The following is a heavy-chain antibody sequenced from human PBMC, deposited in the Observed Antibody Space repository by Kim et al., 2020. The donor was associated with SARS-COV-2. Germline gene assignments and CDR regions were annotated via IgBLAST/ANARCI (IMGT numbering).Heavy chain of an antibody. J-gene: IGHJ4*02. CDR2: IYYSGST. CDR3: ARRSNYPSYFDY. D-gene: IGHD4-4*01. V-gene: IGHV4-39*01. CDR1: GGSISSSSYY. Sequence: SETLSLTCTVSGGSISSSSYYWGWIRQPPGKGLEWIGCIYYSGSTYYNPSLKSRVTISVDTSKNQFSLKLSSVTAADTAVYYCARRSNYPSYFDYWGQGTLVTVSS.